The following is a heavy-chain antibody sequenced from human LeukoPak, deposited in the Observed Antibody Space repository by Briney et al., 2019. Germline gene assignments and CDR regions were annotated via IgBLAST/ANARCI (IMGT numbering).Heavy chain of an antibody. Sequence: GGSLRLSCAASGFTFSSYSMNWVRQAPGKGLEWVSYISSSSSTICYADSVKGRFTISRDNAKNSLYLQMNSLRAEDTAVYYCARVYGSGSYAAFDYWGQGTLVTVSS. CDR2: ISSSSSTI. CDR1: GFTFSSYS. J-gene: IGHJ4*02. D-gene: IGHD3-10*01. V-gene: IGHV3-48*01. CDR3: ARVYGSGSYAAFDY.